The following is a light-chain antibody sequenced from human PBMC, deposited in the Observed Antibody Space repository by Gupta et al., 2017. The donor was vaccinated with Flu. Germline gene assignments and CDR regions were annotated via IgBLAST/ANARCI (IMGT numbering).Light chain of an antibody. CDR3: HQDGSSRTWT. CDR1: QSLSSTY. Sequence: EIVLTQSPGTLSLSPGERATLSCRVSQSLSSTYLAWYQQKPGQAPRVLIYGASSRATGVPDRFSGSGYGTDFTLTISRREPEDFAVYYCHQDGSSRTWTFGQGTKVEIK. CDR2: GAS. V-gene: IGKV3-20*01. J-gene: IGKJ1*01.